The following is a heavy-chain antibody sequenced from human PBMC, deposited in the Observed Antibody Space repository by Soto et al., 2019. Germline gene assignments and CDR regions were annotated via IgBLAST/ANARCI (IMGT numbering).Heavy chain of an antibody. CDR1: GGSISSGGYY. CDR3: ATTKLLWSGLPKWFDP. D-gene: IGHD3-3*01. Sequence: QVQLQESGPGLVKPSQTLSLTCTVSGGSISSGGYYWSWIRQHPGKGLEWIGYIYYSGSTYYNPSLNSRVTISVDTSKNQFSLKLSSVTAADTAVYYCATTKLLWSGLPKWFDPWGQGTLVTVSS. CDR2: IYYSGST. V-gene: IGHV4-31*03. J-gene: IGHJ5*02.